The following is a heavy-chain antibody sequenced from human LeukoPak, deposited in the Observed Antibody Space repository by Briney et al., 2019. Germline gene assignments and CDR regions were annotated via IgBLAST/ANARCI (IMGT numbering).Heavy chain of an antibody. CDR1: GFTFSRYN. D-gene: IGHD3-22*01. CDR2: ISSSIYK. V-gene: IGHV3-21*01. J-gene: IGHJ5*02. CDR3: ARDSKGGDYYDSSGYYYFRGWFDP. Sequence: AGGSLRLSCATSGFTFSRYNMNWVRQAPGKGLEWVSSISSSIYKYYADSMKGRFTISRDNAKNSLYLQMNSLRAEDTAVYYCARDSKGGDYYDSSGYYYFRGWFDPWGQGTLVTVSS.